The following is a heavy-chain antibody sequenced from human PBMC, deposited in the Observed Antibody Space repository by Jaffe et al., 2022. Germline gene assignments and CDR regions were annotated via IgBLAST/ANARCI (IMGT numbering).Heavy chain of an antibody. V-gene: IGHV4-39*01. Sequence: QLHLQESGPGLVKPSETLSLTCSVSGASITSNSYYWGWVRQPPGKGPEWIGSFFYSRSPYYNPSLESRVTISVDPSKSQFFLNLTSVTATDTAVYYCARHGEFSAYDYVDFWGQGTLVTVSS. CDR2: FFYSRSP. D-gene: IGHD5-12*01. J-gene: IGHJ4*02. CDR3: ARHGEFSAYDYVDF. CDR1: GASITSNSYY.